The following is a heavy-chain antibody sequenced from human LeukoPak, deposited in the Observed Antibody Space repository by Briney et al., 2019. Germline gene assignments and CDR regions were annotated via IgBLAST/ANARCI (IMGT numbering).Heavy chain of an antibody. D-gene: IGHD6-19*01. CDR3: AKNIPVAGTGY. Sequence: GGSLRLSCLASGFTFNSYWMSWVRQAPGKGLEWVASIQQDGSETYYVDSVKGRFTISRDNSKNTLNLQMNSLRAEDTAVYYCAKNIPVAGTGYWGQGTLVTVSS. J-gene: IGHJ4*02. CDR2: IQQDGSET. V-gene: IGHV3-7*03. CDR1: GFTFNSYW.